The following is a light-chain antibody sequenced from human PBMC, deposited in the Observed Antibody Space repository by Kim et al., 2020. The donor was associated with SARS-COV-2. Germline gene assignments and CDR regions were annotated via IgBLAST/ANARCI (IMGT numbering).Light chain of an antibody. CDR2: NAS. CDR3: QQRNSWPPSYS. Sequence: EIVLTQSPATLSLSPGERATLSCRASQSVGSYLAWYQQKVGQAPRLLMYNASNRATGIPARFSGSGAGTDFTLTISSLEPEDFAVYYCQQRNSWPPSYSFGQGTKLEIK. V-gene: IGKV3-11*01. J-gene: IGKJ2*03. CDR1: QSVGSY.